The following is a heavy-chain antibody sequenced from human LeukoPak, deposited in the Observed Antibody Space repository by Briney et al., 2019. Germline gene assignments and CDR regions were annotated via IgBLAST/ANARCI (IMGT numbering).Heavy chain of an antibody. V-gene: IGHV3-53*01. CDR3: TRDPPSEGRRDY. Sequence: PGGSLRLSCAASGFTFISYYMIWVRQAPGKGLEWVSVIYAAGETYYADSVKGRFTISRDNSKNTLYLQMNSLRADDTAAYYCTRDPPSEGRRDYWGQGTLVTVSS. CDR2: IYAAGET. CDR1: GFTFISYY. D-gene: IGHD3-10*01. J-gene: IGHJ4*02.